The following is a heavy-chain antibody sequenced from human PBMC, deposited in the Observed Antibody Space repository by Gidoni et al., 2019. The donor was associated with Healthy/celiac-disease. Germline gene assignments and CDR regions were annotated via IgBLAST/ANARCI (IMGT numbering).Heavy chain of an antibody. D-gene: IGHD5-18*01. CDR2: IIPIFGTA. J-gene: IGHJ5*02. V-gene: IGHV1-69*01. CDR1: GGTFSSYA. Sequence: QVQLVQSGAEVQTPVSSVKVSCKASGGTFSSYAISWVRQAPGQGLEWMGGIIPIFGTANYAQKFQGRVTITADESTSTAYMELSSLRSEDTAVYYCAREGKGYSYGTGWFDPWGQGTLVTVSS. CDR3: AREGKGYSYGTGWFDP.